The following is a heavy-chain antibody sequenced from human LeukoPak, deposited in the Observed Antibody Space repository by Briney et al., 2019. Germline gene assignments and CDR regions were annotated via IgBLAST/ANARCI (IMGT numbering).Heavy chain of an antibody. V-gene: IGHV4-59*01. J-gene: IGHJ4*02. CDR3: ARGYSYGYVDY. CDR2: IYSSGST. CDR1: GGSLSTYY. D-gene: IGHD5-18*01. Sequence: QLQLQESGPGLVKPSETLSLTCTVSGGSLSTYYWCWIRQPPGKGLEWIGYIYSSGSTNYNPSLKSRVTISVDTSKNQFSLKLSSVTTADTAVYYCARGYSYGYVDYWGQGTLVTVSS.